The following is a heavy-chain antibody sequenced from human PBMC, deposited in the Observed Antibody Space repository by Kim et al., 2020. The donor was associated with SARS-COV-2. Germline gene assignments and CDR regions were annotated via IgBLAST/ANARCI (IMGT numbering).Heavy chain of an antibody. V-gene: IGHV3-23*03. CDR3: ARKADYYDSSGYSYYFDY. D-gene: IGHD3-22*01. CDR1: GFTFSSYA. Sequence: GGSLRLSCAASGFTFSSYAMSWVRQAPGKGLEWVSVIYSGGSSTYYADSVKGRFTISRDNSKNTLYLQMNSLRAEDTAVYYCARKADYYDSSGYSYYFDYWGQGTLVTVSS. CDR2: IYSGGSST. J-gene: IGHJ4*02.